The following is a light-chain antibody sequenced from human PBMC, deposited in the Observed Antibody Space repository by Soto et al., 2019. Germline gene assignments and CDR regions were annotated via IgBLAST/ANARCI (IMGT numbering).Light chain of an antibody. V-gene: IGKV1-33*01. Sequence: DIQMTQSPSTLSGSVGDRVTITCRASQTISSWLAWYQQKPGKAPKLLIYDASNLKTGVPSRFSGGGSRTNFTFTITSLQPEDFATYHCQQYDNLPLTVGGGTKVDI. CDR3: QQYDNLPLT. CDR2: DAS. CDR1: QTISSW. J-gene: IGKJ4*01.